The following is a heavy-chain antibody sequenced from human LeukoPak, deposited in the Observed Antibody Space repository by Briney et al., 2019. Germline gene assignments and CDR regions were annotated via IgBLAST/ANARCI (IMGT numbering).Heavy chain of an antibody. D-gene: IGHD3-22*01. J-gene: IGHJ4*02. CDR2: ISSSSSYI. Sequence: GXSLRLSCAASGLHFSGTAMSWVRQAPGKGLKWVSSISSSSSYIFYADSVKGRFTVSRDNAKNSLYLQMNSLGAEDTAMYYCARKWLGSSSGYNEEAHFDYWGQGTLVTVSS. CDR1: GLHFSGTA. CDR3: ARKWLGSSSGYNEEAHFDY. V-gene: IGHV3-21*01.